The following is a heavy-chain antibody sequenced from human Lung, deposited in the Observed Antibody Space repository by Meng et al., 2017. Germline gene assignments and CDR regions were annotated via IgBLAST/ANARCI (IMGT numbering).Heavy chain of an antibody. Sequence: QGRLVQSGAEVKKPGASVKVSCKPSGYNFPDYYIHWVRRAPGQGLEWMGRINPKSGDTHYAQKFQARVTMTGDTSISIAYMELSGLRSDDTAMYYCARDEDISAAGKLFGDYWGQGTLVTVSS. V-gene: IGHV1-2*06. CDR2: INPKSGDT. CDR3: ARDEDISAAGKLFGDY. D-gene: IGHD6-25*01. CDR1: GYNFPDYY. J-gene: IGHJ4*02.